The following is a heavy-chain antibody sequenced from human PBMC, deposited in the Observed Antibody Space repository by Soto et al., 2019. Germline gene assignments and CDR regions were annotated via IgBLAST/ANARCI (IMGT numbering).Heavy chain of an antibody. CDR3: ARGGAHYDVLTGYYDYYYHGMDV. D-gene: IGHD3-9*01. Sequence: EVQLVESGGGLVKPGGSLRLSCAASGFAFRSYAMRWVRQAPGKGLEWVSSITTSGSGIYYTDSVKGRFTVSRDNAKNSLYLQMNSLPPEDTAVYYCARGGAHYDVLTGYYDYYYHGMDVWGQGTTVTVSS. CDR1: GFAFRSYA. V-gene: IGHV3-21*02. J-gene: IGHJ6*02. CDR2: ITTSGSGI.